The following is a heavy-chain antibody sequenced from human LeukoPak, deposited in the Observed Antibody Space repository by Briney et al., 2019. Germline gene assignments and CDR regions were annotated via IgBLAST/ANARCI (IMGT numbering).Heavy chain of an antibody. J-gene: IGHJ2*01. D-gene: IGHD3-10*02. CDR1: GFMFSRYW. CDR2: IRQDGATK. CDR3: ARHVVLGRFVKYFGL. Sequence: PGGSLRLSCAASGFMFSRYWMSRVRQAPGKGLEWVANIRQDGATKYYVDSVRGRFTISRDNDQKSLYLQMNNLRADDMALYFCARHVVLGRFVKYFGLWGRGSLVTVSS. V-gene: IGHV3-7*04.